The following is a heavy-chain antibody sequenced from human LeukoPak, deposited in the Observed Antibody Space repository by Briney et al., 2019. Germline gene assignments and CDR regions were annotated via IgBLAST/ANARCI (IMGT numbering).Heavy chain of an antibody. CDR3: AKYRGAAVNSWHFDL. Sequence: GGSLRLSCAASGFTFSSYGMHWVRQAPGKGLEWVAVIWYDGSNKYYADSVKGRFTISRDNSKNTLYLQMNSLRADDTAVYYCAKYRGAAVNSWHFDLWGRGTLVTVSS. CDR2: IWYDGSNK. J-gene: IGHJ2*01. V-gene: IGHV3-33*06. CDR1: GFTFSSYG. D-gene: IGHD1-26*01.